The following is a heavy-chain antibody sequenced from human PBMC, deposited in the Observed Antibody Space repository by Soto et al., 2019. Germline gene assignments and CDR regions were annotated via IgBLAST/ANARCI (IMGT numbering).Heavy chain of an antibody. V-gene: IGHV3-15*07. CDR3: TTDPVTMIVVVPSSG. CDR2: IKSKTDGGTT. Sequence: GGSLRLSCAASGFTFSNAWMSWVRQATGKGLEWVGRIKSKTDGGTTDYAAPVKGRFTISRDDSKNTLYLQMNSLKTEDTAVYYCTTDPVTMIVVVPSSGWGQGTLVTVPQ. D-gene: IGHD3-22*01. J-gene: IGHJ4*02. CDR1: GFTFSNAW.